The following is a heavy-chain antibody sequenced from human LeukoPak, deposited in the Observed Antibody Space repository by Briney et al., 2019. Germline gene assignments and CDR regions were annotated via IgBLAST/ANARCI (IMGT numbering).Heavy chain of an antibody. CDR3: ARSLSGTPEPDY. CDR2: MNPNSGNT. D-gene: IGHD1-14*01. V-gene: IGHV1-8*01. Sequence: ASVKVSCKASGYTFTSYDINWARQATGQGLEWMGWMNPNSGNTGYAQKFQGRVTMTRNTSISTAYMELSSLRSEDTAVYYCARSLSGTPEPDYWGQGTLVTVSS. J-gene: IGHJ4*02. CDR1: GYTFTSYD.